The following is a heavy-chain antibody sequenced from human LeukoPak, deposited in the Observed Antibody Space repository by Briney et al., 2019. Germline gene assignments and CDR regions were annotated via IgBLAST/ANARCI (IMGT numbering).Heavy chain of an antibody. CDR1: GFTFSTYW. D-gene: IGHD5-12*01. CDR3: ARDAGRSGYDIFDY. CDR2: IKQDGSEK. J-gene: IGHJ4*02. V-gene: IGHV3-7*03. Sequence: GGSLRLSCAASGFTFSTYWMTWVRQAPGKGLEWVASIKQDGSEKLYVDSVRGRFTTSRDNAKNSVYLQMNSLRAKDTAVYYCARDAGRSGYDIFDYWGQGTLVTVSS.